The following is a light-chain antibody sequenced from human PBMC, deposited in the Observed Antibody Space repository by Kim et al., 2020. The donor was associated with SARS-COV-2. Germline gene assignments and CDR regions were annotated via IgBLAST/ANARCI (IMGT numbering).Light chain of an antibody. Sequence: PWKRVTISCSGSSSNGGSNYVSWYQQPPGTSPHLLIYRNQQRPAGLPDRFSGSKSGSAASPAISGLRSEDEADYYCAAWDDILLWVFGGGTQLTVL. CDR1: SSNGGSNY. CDR2: RNQ. J-gene: IGLJ3*02. CDR3: AAWDDILLWV. V-gene: IGLV1-47*01.